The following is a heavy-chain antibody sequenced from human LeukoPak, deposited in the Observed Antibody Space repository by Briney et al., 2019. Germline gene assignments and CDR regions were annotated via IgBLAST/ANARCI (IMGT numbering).Heavy chain of an antibody. CDR1: GVTLSTNR. Sequence: GGSLRLSFAGPGVTLSTNRMTPGRPAPGEGLEWGSTIYSGGTTYYADSVMGRFTISRHNSRNTLYLQMNSLRAEDTAVYYCARVDTVMAYYFDLWGQGTLVTVSS. D-gene: IGHD5-18*01. V-gene: IGHV3-53*04. J-gene: IGHJ4*02. CDR3: ARVDTVMAYYFDL. CDR2: IYSGGTT.